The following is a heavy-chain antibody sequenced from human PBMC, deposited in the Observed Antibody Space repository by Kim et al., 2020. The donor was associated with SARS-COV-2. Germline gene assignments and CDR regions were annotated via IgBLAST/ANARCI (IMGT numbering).Heavy chain of an antibody. CDR2: TEK. Sequence: TEKYYVESVKGRFTISRDNAKNSLFLQMNNLKVDDTAVYYCARGRSSFDYWGRGTLLTVSA. V-gene: IGHV3-7*01. J-gene: IGHJ4*02. D-gene: IGHD1-26*01. CDR3: ARGRSSFDY.